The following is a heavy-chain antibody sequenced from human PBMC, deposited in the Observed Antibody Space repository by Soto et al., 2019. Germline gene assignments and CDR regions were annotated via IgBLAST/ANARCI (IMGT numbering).Heavy chain of an antibody. J-gene: IGHJ6*02. CDR3: TTNSYYDILTGYYLYYYYGMDV. CDR1: GFTFSNAW. D-gene: IGHD3-9*01. V-gene: IGHV3-15*01. Sequence: GSLRLSCAASGFTFSNAWMSWVRQAPGKGLEWVGRIKSKTDGGTTDYAAPVKGRFTISRDDSKNTLYLQMNSLKTEDTAVYYCTTNSYYDILTGYYLYYYYGMDVWGQGTTVTVSS. CDR2: IKSKTDGGTT.